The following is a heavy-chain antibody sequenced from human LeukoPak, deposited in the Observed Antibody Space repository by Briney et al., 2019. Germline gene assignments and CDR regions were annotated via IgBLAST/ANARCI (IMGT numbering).Heavy chain of an antibody. V-gene: IGHV3-21*01. CDR1: GFTFSSYS. J-gene: IGHJ4*02. CDR2: ISSSSYI. CDR3: TKDMVSGDFWSGWPFDY. D-gene: IGHD3-3*01. Sequence: GGSLRLSCTASGFTFSSYSMNWVRQAPGKGLEWASSISSSSYIYYADSVKGRFTISRDNAKNSLYLQMNSLRAEDTAVYYCTKDMVSGDFWSGWPFDYWGQGTLVTVSS.